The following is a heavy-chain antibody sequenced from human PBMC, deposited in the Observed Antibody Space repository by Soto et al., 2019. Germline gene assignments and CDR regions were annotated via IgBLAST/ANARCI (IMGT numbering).Heavy chain of an antibody. Sequence: EASVKVSCKASGGTFSSYAISWVRQAPGQGLEWMGGIIPIFGTANYAQKFQGRVTITADESTSTAYMELSSLRSEDTAVYYCASGIAAAGFYYYYYGMDVWGQGTTVTVSS. CDR3: ASGIAAAGFYYYYYGMDV. D-gene: IGHD6-13*01. J-gene: IGHJ6*02. CDR1: GGTFSSYA. CDR2: IIPIFGTA. V-gene: IGHV1-69*13.